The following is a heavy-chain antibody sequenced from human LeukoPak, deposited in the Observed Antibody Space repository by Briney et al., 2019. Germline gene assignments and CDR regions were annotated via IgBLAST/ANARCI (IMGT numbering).Heavy chain of an antibody. CDR1: GYTLTSYG. V-gene: IGHV1-18*01. J-gene: IGHJ1*01. CDR2: ISAYNGNT. Sequence: ASVKVSCKASGYTLTSYGISWVRQAPGQGLEWMGWISAYNGNTNYAQKLQGRVTMTTDTSTSTAYMELRSLRSDDTAVYYCARDMAQWYYYGSGSYYNQYFQHWGQGTLVTVSS. D-gene: IGHD3-10*01. CDR3: ARDMAQWYYYGSGSYYNQYFQH.